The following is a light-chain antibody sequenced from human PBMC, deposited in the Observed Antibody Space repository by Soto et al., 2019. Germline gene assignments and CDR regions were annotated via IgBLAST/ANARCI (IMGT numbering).Light chain of an antibody. CDR3: QQYNTYWT. CDR2: AAS. J-gene: IGKJ1*01. CDR1: QGISSY. Sequence: AIRMTQSPSSFSASTGDRVTITCRASQGISSYLAWYQQKPGKAPKLLIYAASTLQSGVPSRFSGSGSGTDFTLTISCLQSEDFATYYCQQYNTYWTFGQGTKVEI. V-gene: IGKV1-8*01.